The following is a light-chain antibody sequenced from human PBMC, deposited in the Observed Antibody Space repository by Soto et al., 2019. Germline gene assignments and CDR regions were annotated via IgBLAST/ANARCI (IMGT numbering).Light chain of an antibody. CDR3: SSYTSSSTYV. CDR2: DVS. CDR1: SSDVGNSNG. J-gene: IGLJ1*01. Sequence: QSVLTQPPSVSGSPGQSVAISCTGTSSDVGNSNGVSWYQQPPGTAPKLMIYDVSNRPSGVPDRFSGSKSGNTASLTISGLQAEDEADYYCSSYTSSSTYVFGNGTKVTVL. V-gene: IGLV2-18*02.